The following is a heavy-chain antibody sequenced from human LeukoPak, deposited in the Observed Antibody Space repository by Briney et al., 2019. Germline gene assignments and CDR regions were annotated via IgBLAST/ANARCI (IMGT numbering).Heavy chain of an antibody. V-gene: IGHV3-48*01. CDR1: GFTFSSYE. CDR3: AREYYDILTGYPYYYYMDV. Sequence: PGGSLRLSCAASGFTFSSYEMNWVRQAPGKGLEWVSYISSSSSTIYYADSVKGRFTISRDNAKNSLYLQMNSLRAEDTAVYYCAREYYDILTGYPYYYYMDVWGKGTTVTVSS. D-gene: IGHD3-9*01. CDR2: ISSSSSTI. J-gene: IGHJ6*03.